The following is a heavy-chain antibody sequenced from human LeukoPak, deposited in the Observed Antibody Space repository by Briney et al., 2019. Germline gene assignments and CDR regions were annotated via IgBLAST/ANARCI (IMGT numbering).Heavy chain of an antibody. CDR2: IVVGSANT. CDR3: AAFDAGDCGGDCPYFSFP. V-gene: IGHV1-58*01. D-gene: IGHD2-21*02. CDR1: GFTFASSA. Sequence: SVKVSCKASGFTFASSAVQWVRQARGQRLEWIGWIVVGSANTNYAQKFQERVTITRDMSTGTAYMELSSLTSEDTAVYYCAAFDAGDCGGDCPYFSFPWGQGTLVTVSS. J-gene: IGHJ5*02.